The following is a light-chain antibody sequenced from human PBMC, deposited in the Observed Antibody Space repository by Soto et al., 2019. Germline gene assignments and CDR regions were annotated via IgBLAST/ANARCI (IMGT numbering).Light chain of an antibody. J-gene: IGKJ1*01. CDR3: QHRRNWPWT. Sequence: EIVSTQFPATLSLSPGERATLACRASQSVSSYLGWYQQRPGQAPRLLIYDAFNRATGIPARFSGSGSGTDFTLTISSLEPEDFVVYYCQHRRNWPWTFGQGTKVEIK. CDR1: QSVSSY. V-gene: IGKV3-11*01. CDR2: DAF.